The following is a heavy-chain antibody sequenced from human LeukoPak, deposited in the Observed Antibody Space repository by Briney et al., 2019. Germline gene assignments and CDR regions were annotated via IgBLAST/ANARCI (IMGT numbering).Heavy chain of an antibody. Sequence: PGGSLRLSCAASGFTVSSNYMNWVRQAPGKGLEWVSSISSSSSYIYYADSVKGRFTISRDNAKNSLYLQMNSLRAEDTAVYYCARGKLRAVGDCSGGSCRDAFDIWGQGTMVTVSS. D-gene: IGHD2-15*01. CDR3: ARGKLRAVGDCSGGSCRDAFDI. J-gene: IGHJ3*02. V-gene: IGHV3-21*01. CDR1: GFTVSSNY. CDR2: ISSSSSYI.